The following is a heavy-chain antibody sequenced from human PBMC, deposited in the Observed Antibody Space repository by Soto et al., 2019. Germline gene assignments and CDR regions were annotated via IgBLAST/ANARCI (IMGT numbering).Heavy chain of an antibody. CDR3: ARVREGSYSPADF. J-gene: IGHJ4*02. D-gene: IGHD3-10*01. Sequence: QVQLVQSGAEVKQPGASVTVSCKTSGYTFTDHGINWVRQAPGQALEWMGWVSSYNGNTNYAYDLKDRVIMTADASTSTAYMDLRNLKSDDTAVYYCARVREGSYSPADFWGQGTLVTVAS. V-gene: IGHV1-18*01. CDR2: VSSYNGNT. CDR1: GYTFTDHG.